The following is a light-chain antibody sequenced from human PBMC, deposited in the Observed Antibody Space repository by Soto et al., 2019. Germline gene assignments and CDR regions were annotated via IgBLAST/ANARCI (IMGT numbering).Light chain of an antibody. CDR1: QSLTNN. CDR2: AAS. Sequence: EMILKQSPATLSVSPGGRATLSCRASQSLTNNLAWYQQKPGQAPRLLIYAASTRATGIPARFSGSGSGTDFTLTISSLQSEDFAVYHCQHRGTFGQGTKVEIK. CDR3: QHRGT. V-gene: IGKV3-15*01. J-gene: IGKJ1*01.